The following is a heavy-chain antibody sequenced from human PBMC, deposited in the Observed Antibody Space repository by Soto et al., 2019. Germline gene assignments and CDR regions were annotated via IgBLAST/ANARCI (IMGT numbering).Heavy chain of an antibody. CDR3: AREGVAATYYYYGMDV. CDR2: ISYTGST. CDR1: GDSIRSYY. J-gene: IGHJ6*02. Sequence: PSETLSLTCTVSGDSIRSYYWSWIRQPPGKGLEWIGYISYTGSTHYNPSLKSRVTISADTSKNQFSLKLSSVTTADTALYYCAREGVAATYYYYGMDVWGQGSTVTVSS. D-gene: IGHD2-15*01. V-gene: IGHV4-59*01.